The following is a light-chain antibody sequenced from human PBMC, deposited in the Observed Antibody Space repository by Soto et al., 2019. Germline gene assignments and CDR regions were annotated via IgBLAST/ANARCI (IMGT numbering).Light chain of an antibody. J-gene: IGKJ4*01. CDR3: QQYYSTSLT. CDR1: QSVLYSSNNNNH. Sequence: IVSNQYPESRAVSLGERSTIHCSSSQSVLYSSNNNNHLAWYQQKPGQPPKVLICWASTRDSGVPARFSGSGSGTDFTLTISSLQAEDLAVYYCQQYYSTSLTFGEGTKVDI. CDR2: WAS. V-gene: IGKV4-1*01.